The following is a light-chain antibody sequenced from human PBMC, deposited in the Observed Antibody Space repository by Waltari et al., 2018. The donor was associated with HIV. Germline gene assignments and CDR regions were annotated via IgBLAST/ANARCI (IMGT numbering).Light chain of an antibody. CDR1: RSHIGAGYW. Sequence: QSALTQPPSVSGAPGQRVTISCTGNRSHIGAGYWSPWYQHLPGPAPKLLVYSDINRPSGVPDRFSGSKSGTSASLVITGLQAEDEADYYCQSYDSSLRASVFGGGTKLTVL. CDR2: SDI. CDR3: QSYDSSLRASV. J-gene: IGLJ2*01. V-gene: IGLV1-40*01.